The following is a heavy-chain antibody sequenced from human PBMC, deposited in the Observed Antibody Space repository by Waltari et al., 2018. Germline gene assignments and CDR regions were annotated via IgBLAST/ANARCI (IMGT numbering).Heavy chain of an antibody. Sequence: LVESGGALVQPGGSLTPSCTASGFTFSRFEWNCVRQAPGKVLDWISYVRARGTSVSYTNSVKGRFTISRDNTRNSLLRRMNSLRGEDTAIYDCAGDSRNFGVVSFGHGGQGTLLTVAS. CDR1: GFTFSRFE. V-gene: IGHV3-48*03. D-gene: IGHD3-3*01. J-gene: IGHJ4*02. CDR3: AGDSRNFGVVSFGH. CDR2: VRARGTSV.